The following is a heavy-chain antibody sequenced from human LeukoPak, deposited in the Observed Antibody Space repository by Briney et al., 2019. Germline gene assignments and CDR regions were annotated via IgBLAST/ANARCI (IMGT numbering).Heavy chain of an antibody. J-gene: IGHJ4*02. CDR1: GSTFSSYA. D-gene: IGHD5-18*01. CDR2: IIPIFGIA. CDR3: ARGRDTAMVTSLGYFDY. Sequence: SVKVSCKASGSTFSSYAISWVRQAPGQGLEWMGRIIPIFGIANYAQKFQGRVTITADKSTSTAYMELSSLRSEDTAVYYCARGRDTAMVTSLGYFDYWGQGTLVTVSS. V-gene: IGHV1-69*04.